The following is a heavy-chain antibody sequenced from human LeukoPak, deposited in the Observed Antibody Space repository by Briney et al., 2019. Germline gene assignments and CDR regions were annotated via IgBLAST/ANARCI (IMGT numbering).Heavy chain of an antibody. CDR2: IYSDGST. CDR3: ARLRRLDY. Sequence: PGGSLRLSCTASGFTVSSNYMSWVRQAPGKGLEWVSVIYSDGSTYYADSVKGRSTFSRDISKNSLYLQMNSLRAEDTAVYYCARLRRLDYWGQGTLVTVSS. CDR1: GFTVSSNY. J-gene: IGHJ4*02. V-gene: IGHV3-66*04.